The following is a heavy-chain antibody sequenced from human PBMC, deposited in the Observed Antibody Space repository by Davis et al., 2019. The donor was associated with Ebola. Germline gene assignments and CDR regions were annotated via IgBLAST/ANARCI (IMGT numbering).Heavy chain of an antibody. Sequence: ASVKVSCKASGYTFTGYYVHWVRQAPGQGLEYMGWISPNSGGTNYAKKFQGRVTMTRDTSISTTYMELTRLRSDDTAVYYCASSGSHYNYYYMDVWGKGTTITVSS. V-gene: IGHV1-2*02. CDR3: ASSGSHYNYYYMDV. J-gene: IGHJ6*03. CDR2: ISPNSGGT. D-gene: IGHD1-26*01. CDR1: GYTFTGYY.